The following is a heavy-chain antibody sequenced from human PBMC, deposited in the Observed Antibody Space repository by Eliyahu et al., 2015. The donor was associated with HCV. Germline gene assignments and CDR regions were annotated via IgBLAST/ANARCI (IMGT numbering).Heavy chain of an antibody. D-gene: IGHD2-2*01. CDR1: GGSISSYY. CDR2: IYYSGST. J-gene: IGHJ6*03. CDR3: ARRREARLGDIVVVPAATDYYYYYYMDV. Sequence: QVQLQESGPGLVKPSETLSLTCTVSGGSISSYYWSWIRQPPGXGLEWIGYIYYSGSTNYNPSLKSRVTISVDTSKNQFSLKLSSVTAADTAVYYCARRREARLGDIVVVPAATDYYYYYYMDVWGKGTTVTVSS. V-gene: IGHV4-59*08.